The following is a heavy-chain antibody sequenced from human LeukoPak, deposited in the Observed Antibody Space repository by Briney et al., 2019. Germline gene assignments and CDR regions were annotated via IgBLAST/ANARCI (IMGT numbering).Heavy chain of an antibody. D-gene: IGHD1-7*01. CDR3: TRGQTTYYDY. J-gene: IGHJ4*02. V-gene: IGHV3-33*08. CDR2: IWSDGSHK. CDR1: GFTFSSYE. Sequence: PGGSLRLSCAASGFTFSSYEMNWVRQAPGKGLEWVAVIWSDGSHKFYTDSVKGRFTISRDNSENTLYLQMSSLRVEDTAVYYCTRGQTTYYDYWGQGTLVTVSS.